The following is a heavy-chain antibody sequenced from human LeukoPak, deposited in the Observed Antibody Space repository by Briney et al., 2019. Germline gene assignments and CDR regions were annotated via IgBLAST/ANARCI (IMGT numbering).Heavy chain of an antibody. CDR3: AKDQGRDDILTGFDY. CDR2: ISYDGSNK. CDR1: GFTFSSYG. J-gene: IGHJ4*02. Sequence: GGSLRLSCAASGFTFSSYGMHWVRQAPGKGLEWVAVISYDGSNKYYADSVKGRFTISRDNSKNTLYLQMNSLRAEDTAVYYCAKDQGRDDILTGFDYWGQGTLVTVSS. V-gene: IGHV3-30*18. D-gene: IGHD3-9*01.